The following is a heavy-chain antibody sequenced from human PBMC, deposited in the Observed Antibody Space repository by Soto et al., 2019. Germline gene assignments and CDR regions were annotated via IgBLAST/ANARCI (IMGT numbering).Heavy chain of an antibody. J-gene: IGHJ6*03. V-gene: IGHV3-21*06. Sequence: EVQLVESGGGLVKPGGSLRLSCVASGFTFSSHSINWVRQAPGKGLEWVSTIDNTATYIYYGDSVKGRFTISRDNAKNSVYLQMTRLSVEDTAGYYGARELNDYYNSYTDTWCKDTRVTV. CDR1: GFTFSSHS. D-gene: IGHD1-1*01. CDR2: IDNTATYI. CDR3: ARELNDYYNSYTDT.